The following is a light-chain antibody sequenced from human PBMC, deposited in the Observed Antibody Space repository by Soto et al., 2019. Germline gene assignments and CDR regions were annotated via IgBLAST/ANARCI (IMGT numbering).Light chain of an antibody. CDR2: QVT. J-gene: IGLJ1*01. Sequence: QSALAQPASMSGSPGQSITISCTGSGSDIATFNYVSWYQQYPGKAPKLLIYQVTSRASGVSHRFSGSKSGNTAALTISGLQPEGEAEYYCNSYSSTSFYVFGTGTKVTVL. V-gene: IGLV2-14*01. CDR1: GSDIATFNY. CDR3: NSYSSTSFYV.